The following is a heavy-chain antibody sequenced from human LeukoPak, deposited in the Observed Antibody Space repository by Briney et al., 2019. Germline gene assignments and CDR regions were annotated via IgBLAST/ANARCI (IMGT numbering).Heavy chain of an antibody. J-gene: IGHJ4*02. CDR3: ARGLIQLCDY. CDR1: GFTFSSYG. Sequence: GGSLRLSCAASGFTFSSYGMHWVRQAPGKGLEWVAFIRFDGSIKYFADSAKGRFTISRDNSKNTLYLQMNSLRAEDTAVYYCARGLIQLCDYWGQGTLVTVSS. V-gene: IGHV3-30*02. D-gene: IGHD5-18*01. CDR2: IRFDGSIK.